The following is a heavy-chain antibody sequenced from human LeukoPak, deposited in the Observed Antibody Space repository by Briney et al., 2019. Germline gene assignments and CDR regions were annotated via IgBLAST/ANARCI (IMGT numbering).Heavy chain of an antibody. Sequence: GGSLRLSCAASGFIVSGYHVDWVRQAPGKGLEWVGRTRDRARSYRTQYAPSVEDRFSISRDESKNSVFLQMNSLQPEDTAVYYCARDGAEGDDSAFDVWGQGTMVTVSS. CDR3: ARDGAEGDDSAFDV. J-gene: IGHJ3*01. V-gene: IGHV3-72*01. CDR1: GFIVSGYH. CDR2: TRDRARSYRT. D-gene: IGHD2-21*01.